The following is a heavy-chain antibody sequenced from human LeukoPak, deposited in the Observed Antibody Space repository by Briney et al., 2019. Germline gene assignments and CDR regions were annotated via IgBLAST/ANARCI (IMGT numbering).Heavy chain of an antibody. J-gene: IGHJ4*02. CDR2: ISGSGGNT. V-gene: IGHV3-23*01. D-gene: IGHD3-10*01. CDR3: ARGRLALYFGDDF. Sequence: GGSLRLSCAASGFTFSSYAMSWVRQAPGKGLEWVSGISGSGGNTNDADSVKGRFTISRDNPKNTLFLQMNSLRAEDTAVYYCARGRLALYFGDDFWGQGPLVTVSS. CDR1: GFTFSSYA.